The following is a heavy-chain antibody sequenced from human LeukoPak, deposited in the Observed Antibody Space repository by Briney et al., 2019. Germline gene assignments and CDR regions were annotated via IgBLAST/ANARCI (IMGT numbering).Heavy chain of an antibody. V-gene: IGHV4-39*01. D-gene: IGHD3-10*01. CDR2: IYYSGST. Sequence: SETLSLTCTVSGGSISSSSYYWGWIRQPPGKGLEWIGSIYYSGSTYYNPSLKSRVTISVDTSKNQFALKVSSVTAADTALYYCARHQFYGSGSYYFDYWGQGTLVTVSS. CDR1: GGSISSSSYY. CDR3: ARHQFYGSGSYYFDY. J-gene: IGHJ4*02.